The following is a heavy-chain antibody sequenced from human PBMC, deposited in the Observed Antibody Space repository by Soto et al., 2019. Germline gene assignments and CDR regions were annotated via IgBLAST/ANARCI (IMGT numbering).Heavy chain of an antibody. D-gene: IGHD1-1*01. CDR3: AREIQRYVDY. V-gene: IGHV4-4*07. CDR1: GGSISSYY. CDR2: IYTSGST. J-gene: IGHJ4*02. Sequence: PSETLFSTNSISGGSISSYYWSWIRQPAGKGLEWIGRIYTSGSTNHNPTLKSRVTMSVDTSKNQFSLKLSSVTAADTAVYYCAREIQRYVDYWGQGTLGTVS.